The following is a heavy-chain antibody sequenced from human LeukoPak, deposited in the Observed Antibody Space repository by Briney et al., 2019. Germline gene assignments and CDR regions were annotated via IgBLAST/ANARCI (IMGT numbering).Heavy chain of an antibody. CDR3: PRRRAAAGHFDY. CDR1: GGSISSYY. J-gene: IGHJ4*02. Sequence: SETLSLTCTVSGGSISSYYWSWIRLPPGKGLEWIGYIYTSGSTNYNPSLKSRVTISVDTSKNQFSLRLSSATAADPAVYYCPRRRAAAGHFDYWGQGTLVPVSS. D-gene: IGHD6-13*01. CDR2: IYTSGST. V-gene: IGHV4-4*09.